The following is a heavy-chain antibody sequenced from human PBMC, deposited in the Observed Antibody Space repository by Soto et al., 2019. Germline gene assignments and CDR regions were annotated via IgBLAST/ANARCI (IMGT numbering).Heavy chain of an antibody. CDR2: IIPIFGTA. D-gene: IGHD3-10*01. CDR1: GGTFSSYA. CDR3: ARDPFTLVRGVIPYLDY. J-gene: IGHJ4*02. Sequence: ASVKVSCKASGGTFSSYAISWVRQAPGQGLEWMGGIIPIFGTANYAQKFQGRVTITADESMSTAYMELSSLRSEDTAVYYCARDPFTLVRGVIPYLDYWGQGTPVTVSS. V-gene: IGHV1-69*13.